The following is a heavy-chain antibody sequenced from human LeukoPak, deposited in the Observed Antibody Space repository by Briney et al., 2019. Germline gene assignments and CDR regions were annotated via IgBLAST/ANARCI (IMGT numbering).Heavy chain of an antibody. CDR2: ISGSGGST. J-gene: IGHJ4*02. CDR1: GFTFSSYW. CDR3: AKGNYYDSSGYSLDY. D-gene: IGHD3-22*01. Sequence: GGSLRLSCAASGFTFSSYWMHWVRHAPGKGLVWVSAISGSGGSTYYADSVKGRFTISRDNSKNTLYLQMNSLRAEDTAVYYCAKGNYYDSSGYSLDYWGQGTLVTVSS. V-gene: IGHV3-23*01.